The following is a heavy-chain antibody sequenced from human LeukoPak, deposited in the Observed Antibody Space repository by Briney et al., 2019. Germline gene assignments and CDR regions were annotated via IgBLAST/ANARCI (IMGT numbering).Heavy chain of an antibody. V-gene: IGHV4-30-2*01. CDR1: GGSISSGGYS. D-gene: IGHD6-13*01. CDR3: ATFRDPPIAAAGGGDY. J-gene: IGHJ4*02. Sequence: PSETLSLTCAVSGGSISSGGYSWSWIRQPPGKGLEWIGYIYHSGSTYYNPSLKSRVTISVDRSKNQFSLKLSSVTAADTAVYYCATFRDPPIAAAGGGDYWGQGTLVTVSS. CDR2: IYHSGST.